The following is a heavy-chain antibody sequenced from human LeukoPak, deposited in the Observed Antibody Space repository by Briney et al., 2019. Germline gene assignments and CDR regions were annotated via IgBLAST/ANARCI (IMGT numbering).Heavy chain of an antibody. V-gene: IGHV3-11*04. CDR3: ARDVRYSGSSALDY. CDR1: GFTFSDYY. J-gene: IGHJ4*02. CDR2: ISSSGSTI. Sequence: GGSLRLSCAASGFTFSDYYMSWIRQAPGKGLEWVSYISSSGSTIYYADSVKGRFTISRDNSKNTLYLQMNSLRAEDTAVYYCARDVRYSGSSALDYWGQGTLVTVSS. D-gene: IGHD1-26*01.